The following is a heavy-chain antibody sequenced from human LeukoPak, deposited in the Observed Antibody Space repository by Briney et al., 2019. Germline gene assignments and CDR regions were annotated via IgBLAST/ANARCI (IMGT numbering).Heavy chain of an antibody. CDR3: ARGRGPYGWFDP. CDR1: GFTSSSYW. D-gene: IGHD3-10*01. CDR2: INSDGSNT. Sequence: GGSLRLSCAASGFTSSSYWMHWVRQAPGKGLVWVSRINSDGSNTNYADSVKGRSTISRDNAKNTVYLQMNSLRAEDTAVYYCARGRGPYGWFDPWGQGTLVTVSA. V-gene: IGHV3-74*01. J-gene: IGHJ5*02.